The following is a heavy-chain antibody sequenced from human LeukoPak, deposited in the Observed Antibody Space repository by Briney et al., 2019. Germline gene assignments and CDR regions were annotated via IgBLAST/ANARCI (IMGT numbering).Heavy chain of an antibody. J-gene: IGHJ4*02. CDR2: IYYSGST. Sequence: PSETLSLTCTVSGGSISSSTYYWGWIRQPPGKGLEWIGSIYYSGSTHYNPSLKSRVTISVDTSKNQFSLKLSSVTAAETAVYYCARHKGASCSSTTCPWDLWGQGTLVTVSS. CDR3: ARHKGASCSSTTCPWDL. V-gene: IGHV4-39*01. D-gene: IGHD2-2*01. CDR1: GGSISSSTYY.